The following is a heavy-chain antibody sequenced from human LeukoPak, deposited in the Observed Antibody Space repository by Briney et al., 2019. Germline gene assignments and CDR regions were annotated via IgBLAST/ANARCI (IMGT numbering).Heavy chain of an antibody. CDR3: ARDSSGWYRGKWFDP. J-gene: IGHJ5*02. Sequence: SETLSLTCAVYGGSFSGYYWSWIRQPPGKGLEWIGEINHSGSTSYNPSLKSRVTISVDTSKNQFSLKLSSVTAADTAVYYCARDSSGWYRGKWFDPWGQGTLVTVSS. CDR1: GGSFSGYY. CDR2: INHSGST. D-gene: IGHD6-19*01. V-gene: IGHV4-34*01.